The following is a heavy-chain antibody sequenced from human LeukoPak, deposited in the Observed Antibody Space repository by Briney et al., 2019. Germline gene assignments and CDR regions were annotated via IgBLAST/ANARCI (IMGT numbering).Heavy chain of an antibody. J-gene: IGHJ4*02. D-gene: IGHD6-19*01. CDR1: GFTFSSYA. CDR2: ISGSGGST. CDR3: AKHIAVAGNPYFDY. Sequence: GGSLRLSCAASGFTFSSYAVSWVRQAPGKGLEWVSAISGSGGSTYYADSVKGRFTISRDNSKNTLYLQMNSLRAEDTAVYYCAKHIAVAGNPYFDYWGQGTLVTVSS. V-gene: IGHV3-23*01.